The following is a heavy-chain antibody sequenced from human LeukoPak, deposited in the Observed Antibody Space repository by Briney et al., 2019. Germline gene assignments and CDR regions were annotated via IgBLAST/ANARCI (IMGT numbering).Heavy chain of an antibody. CDR2: ININTGGT. CDR3: SRADPVAY. CDR1: GDIFTGSF. J-gene: IGHJ4*02. Sequence: GASVKVSCKASGDIFTGSFIHWVRQAHGPGLEWMGWININTGGTKIAQKFQGRGTITMATAINTDYLDLNSLRLDDPAGSCCSRADPVAYWGQGTQVTVSS. V-gene: IGHV1-2*02.